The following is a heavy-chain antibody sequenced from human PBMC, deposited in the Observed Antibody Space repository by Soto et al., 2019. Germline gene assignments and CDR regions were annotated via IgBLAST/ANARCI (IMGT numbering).Heavy chain of an antibody. Sequence: SETLSLTCTVSGGSISSGDYYWSWIRPPPGKGLEWIGYIYYSGSTYYNPSLKSRVTISVDTSKNQFSLKLSSVTAADTAVYYCARGRYFDWLSQANWFDPWGQGTLVTVSS. D-gene: IGHD3-9*01. CDR1: GGSISSGDYY. V-gene: IGHV4-30-4*01. CDR3: ARGRYFDWLSQANWFDP. CDR2: IYYSGST. J-gene: IGHJ5*02.